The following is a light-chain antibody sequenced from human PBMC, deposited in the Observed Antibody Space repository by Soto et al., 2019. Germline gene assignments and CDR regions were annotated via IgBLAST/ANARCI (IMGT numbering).Light chain of an antibody. J-gene: IGKJ4*01. CDR3: PQYGRSPPT. CDR1: QRVTSDF. Sequence: EIVLTQSPGTLSLSPGERATLSCRASQRVTSDFLAWYQQKPGQAPSLLIYGASNRATGVPDRFSGSGSGTDFTLTISRMEPEDFAVYHCPQYGRSPPTFGGGTKVGVK. CDR2: GAS. V-gene: IGKV3-20*01.